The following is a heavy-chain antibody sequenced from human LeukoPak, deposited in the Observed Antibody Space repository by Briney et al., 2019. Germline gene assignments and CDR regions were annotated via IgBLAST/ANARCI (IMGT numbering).Heavy chain of an antibody. D-gene: IGHD3-10*01. Sequence: GGSLRLSCAASGFTFSNAWMNWVRQAPGKGLEWVGRFKSKTDGGAVDYVAPVKGRFTISRDDSKSALYLEMNSLQSEDTALYYCTTLPLIRGVGGGYWGQGTLVTVSS. CDR2: FKSKTDGGAV. CDR1: GFTFSNAW. V-gene: IGHV3-15*01. J-gene: IGHJ4*02. CDR3: TTLPLIRGVGGGY.